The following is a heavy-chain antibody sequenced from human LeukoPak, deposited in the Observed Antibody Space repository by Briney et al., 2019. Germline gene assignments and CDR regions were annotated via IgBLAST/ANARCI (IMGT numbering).Heavy chain of an antibody. V-gene: IGHV4-59*01. Sequence: SETLSLTCTVSGGSISSYYWNWIRQPPGKGLEWIGYIYYSGSTNYDPSLKSRVTISVDTSKNQFSLKLSSVTAADTAVYYCAGYCISPTCAGNAFDIWGQGAMVTVSS. CDR1: GGSISSYY. D-gene: IGHD2-2*01. J-gene: IGHJ3*02. CDR3: AGYCISPTCAGNAFDI. CDR2: IYYSGST.